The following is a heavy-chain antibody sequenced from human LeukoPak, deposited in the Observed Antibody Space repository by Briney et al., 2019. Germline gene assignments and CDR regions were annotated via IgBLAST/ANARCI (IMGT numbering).Heavy chain of an antibody. V-gene: IGHV3-30*02. Sequence: GGSLRLSCAASGFIFTDYGMHWVRQAPGKGLEWLTFIRYDGSDKYYADSVKGRFTISRDNSKNTLYLQMNSLTSEDTAVYYCAKEGTASKPSDPDDWGQGILVTVSS. J-gene: IGHJ4*02. CDR1: GFIFTDYG. D-gene: IGHD1/OR15-1a*01. CDR2: IRYDGSDK. CDR3: AKEGTASKPSDPDD.